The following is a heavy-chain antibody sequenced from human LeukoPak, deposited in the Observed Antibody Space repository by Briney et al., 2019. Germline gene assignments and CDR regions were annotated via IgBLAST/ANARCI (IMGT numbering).Heavy chain of an antibody. CDR1: GFTFSSYS. V-gene: IGHV3-21*01. CDR3: ARARLDFWSGEAFDI. CDR2: ISCSSSYI. J-gene: IGHJ3*02. Sequence: NPGGSLRLSCAASGFTFSSYSMNWVRQAPGKGLEWVSSISCSSSYIYYADSVKGRFTISRDNAKNSLYLQMNSLRAEDTAVYYCARARLDFWSGEAFDIWGQGTMVTVSS. D-gene: IGHD3-3*01.